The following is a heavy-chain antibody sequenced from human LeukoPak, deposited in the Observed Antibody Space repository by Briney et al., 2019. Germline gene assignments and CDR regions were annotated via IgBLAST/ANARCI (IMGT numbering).Heavy chain of an antibody. Sequence: GESLKISCKGSGYSFTSYWIGWVRQMPGKGLEWMGIIYPGDSDTKYSPSFQGQVTISADKSISTTYLQWSSLKASDTAMYYCARLGRHLSGSYSYGMDVWGQGTTVTVSS. J-gene: IGHJ6*02. CDR2: IYPGDSDT. D-gene: IGHD1-26*01. CDR1: GYSFTSYW. V-gene: IGHV5-51*01. CDR3: ARLGRHLSGSYSYGMDV.